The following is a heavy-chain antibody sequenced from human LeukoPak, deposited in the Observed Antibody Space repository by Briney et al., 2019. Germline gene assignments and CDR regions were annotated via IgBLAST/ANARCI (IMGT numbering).Heavy chain of an antibody. V-gene: IGHV4-39*01. CDR3: ANGRYFDWFSAFDI. D-gene: IGHD3-9*01. J-gene: IGHJ3*02. CDR2: IYYSGST. CDR1: GGSISSSSYY. Sequence: SETLSLTCTVSGGSISSSSYYWGWIRQPPGKGLEWIGSIYYSGSTYYNPSLKSRLTISVDTSKNQFSLKLSSVTAADTAVYYCANGRYFDWFSAFDIWGQGTMVTVSS.